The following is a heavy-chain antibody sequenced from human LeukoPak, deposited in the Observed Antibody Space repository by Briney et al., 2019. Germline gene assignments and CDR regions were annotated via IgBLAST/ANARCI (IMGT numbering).Heavy chain of an antibody. J-gene: IGHJ3*02. Sequence: GASVKVSCKASGYTFTGYYMHWVRQAPGQGLEWMGWINPNSGGTNYAQKFQGRVTMTRDTSINTAYMELSRLRSDDTAVYYCARSRQSIAARPLFPVDAFDIWGQGTMVTVSS. V-gene: IGHV1-2*02. CDR3: ARSRQSIAARPLFPVDAFDI. CDR2: INPNSGGT. CDR1: GYTFTGYY. D-gene: IGHD6-6*01.